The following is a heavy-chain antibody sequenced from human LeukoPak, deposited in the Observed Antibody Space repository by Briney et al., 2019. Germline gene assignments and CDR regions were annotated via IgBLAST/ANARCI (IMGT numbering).Heavy chain of an antibody. CDR3: ARGGYCSSTSCYNWFDP. D-gene: IGHD2-2*01. V-gene: IGHV4-34*01. Sequence: SETLSLTCAVYGGSFSGYYWSWIRQPPGKGLEWIGEINHSGSTNYNPSLKSRVTISVDTSKNQFSLKLSSVAAADTAVYYCARGGYCSSTSCYNWFDPWGQGTLVTVSS. CDR2: INHSGST. CDR1: GGSFSGYY. J-gene: IGHJ5*02.